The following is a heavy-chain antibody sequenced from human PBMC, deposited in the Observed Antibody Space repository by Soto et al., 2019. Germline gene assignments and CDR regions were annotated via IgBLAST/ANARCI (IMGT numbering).Heavy chain of an antibody. CDR3: ARGASVTDHGEVDP. J-gene: IGHJ5*02. Sequence: ASVKVSCKASGYTFTSYGISWVRQAPGQGLEWMGWISAYNGNTNYAQKLRGRVTMTTDTSTSTAYMELRSLRSDDTAVYYCARGASVTDHGEVDPWGQGTLVTVSS. V-gene: IGHV1-18*04. CDR2: ISAYNGNT. D-gene: IGHD4-17*01. CDR1: GYTFTSYG.